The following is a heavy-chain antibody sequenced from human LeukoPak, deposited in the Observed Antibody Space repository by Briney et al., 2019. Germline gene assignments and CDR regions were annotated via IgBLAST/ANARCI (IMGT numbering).Heavy chain of an antibody. CDR1: GSTFSGHL. CDR3: AREGDRHLTFDY. V-gene: IGHV3-30*01. CDR2: TSYEGGEK. Sequence: PGGSLRLSCAASGSTFSGHLLHWVRQAPGKGLEGVAGTSYEGGEKYYADSVRGRFTISRDNSDNTVYLQMNGLRLEDTAVYFCAREGDRHLTFDYWGRGTLVTVSS. J-gene: IGHJ4*02. D-gene: IGHD3-16*01.